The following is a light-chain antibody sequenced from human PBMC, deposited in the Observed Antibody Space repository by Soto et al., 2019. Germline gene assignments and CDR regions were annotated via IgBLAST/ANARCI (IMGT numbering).Light chain of an antibody. CDR3: HQTHSLPQT. Sequence: AIQLTQSPSSLSASVGDRVTITCRASQGIRSYLAWYQQKPGKAPKLLIYDASSLESGVPSRFSGSGSGTEFTLTISSLQPDDFATYFCHQTHSLPQTFGHGTKVDIK. CDR1: QGIRSY. CDR2: DAS. V-gene: IGKV1-13*02. J-gene: IGKJ1*01.